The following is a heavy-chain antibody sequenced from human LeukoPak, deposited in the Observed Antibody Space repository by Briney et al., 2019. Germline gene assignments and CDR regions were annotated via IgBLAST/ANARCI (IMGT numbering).Heavy chain of an antibody. V-gene: IGHV3-30*04. Sequence: PGRSLRLSCVASGFTFSSYAMHWVRQAPGKGLEWVAVISYDGSNKYYADSVKGRFTISRDNSKNTLYLQMNSLRAEDTAVYYCARLYSSSWYKSLDIWGQGTMVTVSS. CDR1: GFTFSSYA. CDR2: ISYDGSNK. D-gene: IGHD6-13*01. J-gene: IGHJ3*02. CDR3: ARLYSSSWYKSLDI.